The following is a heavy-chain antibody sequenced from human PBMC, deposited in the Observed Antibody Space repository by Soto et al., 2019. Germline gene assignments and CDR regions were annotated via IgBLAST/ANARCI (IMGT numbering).Heavy chain of an antibody. CDR1: GGSISSSSYY. D-gene: IGHD3-10*01. V-gene: IGHV4-39*07. J-gene: IGHJ6*02. CDR2: IYYSGST. CDR3: ARLCHRGFPCYYYGMDV. Sequence: SETLSLTCTVSGGSISSSSYYWGWIRQPPGKGLEWIGSIYYSGSTNYNPSLKSRVTISVDTSKNQFSLKLSSVTAADTAVYYCARLCHRGFPCYYYGMDVWGQGTTVTVSS.